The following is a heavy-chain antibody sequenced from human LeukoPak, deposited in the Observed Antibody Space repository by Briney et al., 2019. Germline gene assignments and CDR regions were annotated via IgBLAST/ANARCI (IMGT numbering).Heavy chain of an antibody. V-gene: IGHV3-15*01. J-gene: IGHJ4*02. D-gene: IGHD3-9*01. Sequence: AGGSLRLSCAASGFTFSNAWMSWVRQASGKGLEWVGRIKSKTDGGTTDYAAPVKDRFTISRDDSKNTLYLQMNSLETEDTAAYCTIRPGNYDNWGRGTLVTVSS. CDR1: GFTFSNAW. CDR3: IRPGNYDN. CDR2: IKSKTDGGTT.